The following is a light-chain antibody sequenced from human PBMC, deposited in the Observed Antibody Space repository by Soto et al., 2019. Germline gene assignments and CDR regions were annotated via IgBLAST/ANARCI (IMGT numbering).Light chain of an antibody. Sequence: DIQMTQSPSSLSASVGDRVTIACRASQGISTYLNWYQQKAGKAPKVLIYEASSLQSGVPSRFSGTGSGTDFTLTIPSLQPEDFATYYCQQSYNTPRTFGQGTKVEIK. CDR2: EAS. J-gene: IGKJ1*01. CDR3: QQSYNTPRT. V-gene: IGKV1-39*01. CDR1: QGISTY.